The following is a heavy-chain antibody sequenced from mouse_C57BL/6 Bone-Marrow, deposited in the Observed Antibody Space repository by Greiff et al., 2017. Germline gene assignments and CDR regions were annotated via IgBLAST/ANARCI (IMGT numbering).Heavy chain of an antibody. J-gene: IGHJ4*01. CDR2: ISNLAYSI. V-gene: IGHV5-15*01. CDR1: GFTFSDYG. Sequence: EVMLVESGGGLVQPGGSLKLSCAASGFTFSDYGMAWVRQAPRKGPEWVAFISNLAYSIYYADTVTGRFTISRENAKNTLYLEMSSLRSEDTAMYYCARSYDYDGGDAMDYWGQGTSVTVSS. CDR3: ARSYDYDGGDAMDY. D-gene: IGHD2-4*01.